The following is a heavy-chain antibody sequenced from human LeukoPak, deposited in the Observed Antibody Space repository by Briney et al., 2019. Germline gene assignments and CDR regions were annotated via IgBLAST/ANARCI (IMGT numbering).Heavy chain of an antibody. J-gene: IGHJ6*02. Sequence: PGGSLRLSCAASGFTFSSYAMSWVRQGPGKGLEWVSAISGSGGSTYYADSVKGQFTIYRDNSKNTLYLQMNSLRAEDMAVYYCAKGYSRGWTYYYYYYGMDVWGQGTTVTVSS. CDR2: ISGSGGST. V-gene: IGHV3-23*01. CDR1: GFTFSSYA. D-gene: IGHD6-19*01. CDR3: AKGYSRGWTYYYYYYGMDV.